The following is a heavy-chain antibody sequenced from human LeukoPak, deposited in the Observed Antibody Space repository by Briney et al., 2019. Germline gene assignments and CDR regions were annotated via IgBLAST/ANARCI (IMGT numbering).Heavy chain of an antibody. D-gene: IGHD3-22*01. CDR2: ISYDGSNK. V-gene: IGHV3-30*04. Sequence: GRSLRLSCAASGFTFSSYAMHWVRQAPGKGLEWVAVISYDGSNKYYADSVKGRFTISRDNSKNTLYLQMNSLRAEDTAVYYCARVGSMIVVYYYMDVWGKGTTVTVSS. J-gene: IGHJ6*03. CDR1: GFTFSSYA. CDR3: ARVGSMIVVYYYMDV.